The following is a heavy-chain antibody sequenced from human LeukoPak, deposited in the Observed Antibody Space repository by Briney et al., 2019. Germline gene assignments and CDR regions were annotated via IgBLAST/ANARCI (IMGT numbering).Heavy chain of an antibody. CDR1: GFSISSHW. CDR2: INTDGSRT. V-gene: IGHV3-74*01. J-gene: IGHJ4*02. D-gene: IGHD6-13*01. CDR3: ARDQTVAAAGDY. Sequence: GGSLRLSCAASGFSISSHWMHWVRQVPGKGLVWVSRINTDGSRTHYADSVQGRFTIARDNAKNTLYLQMNSLRSEDTAVYYCARDQTVAAAGDYWGQGTLVTVSS.